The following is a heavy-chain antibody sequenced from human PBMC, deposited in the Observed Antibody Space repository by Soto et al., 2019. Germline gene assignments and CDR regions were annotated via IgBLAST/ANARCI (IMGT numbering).Heavy chain of an antibody. V-gene: IGHV3-23*01. J-gene: IGHJ4*02. Sequence: PGGSLRLSCAASGFTFSSYAMSWVRQALGKGLEWVSAISGSGGSTYYADSVKGRFTISRDNSKNTLYLQMNSLRAEDTAVYYCAKPIAVAGTVFDYWGQGTLVTVSS. D-gene: IGHD6-19*01. CDR1: GFTFSSYA. CDR2: ISGSGGST. CDR3: AKPIAVAGTVFDY.